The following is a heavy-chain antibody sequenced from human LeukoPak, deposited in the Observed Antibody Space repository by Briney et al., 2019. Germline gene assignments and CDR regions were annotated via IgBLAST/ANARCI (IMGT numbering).Heavy chain of an antibody. V-gene: IGHV1-46*01. J-gene: IGHJ4*02. CDR3: ARGVKRSSGWTHYFDY. Sequence: ASVKVSCKASGYTLISYYIHWVRQAPGQGLEWMGIINPSGGSTSYAQKFQGRVTMTRDTSTSTVYMELSSLRSEDTAVYYCARGVKRSSGWTHYFDYWGQGALVTVSS. D-gene: IGHD6-19*01. CDR2: INPSGGST. CDR1: GYTLISYY.